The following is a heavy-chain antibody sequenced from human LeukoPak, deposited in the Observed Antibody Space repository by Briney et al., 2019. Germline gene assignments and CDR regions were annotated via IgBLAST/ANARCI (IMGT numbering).Heavy chain of an antibody. Sequence: GGSLRLSCSASGFTFSSSAMHWVRQAPGKGLEYVSAISSNGGTTYYVDSVKGRFTISRDNSKNTLYLQMNSLRAEDTAVYYCARVPTTVTTVYFDYWGQGTLVTVSS. V-gene: IGHV3-64*04. J-gene: IGHJ4*02. D-gene: IGHD4-17*01. CDR2: ISSNGGTT. CDR3: ARVPTTVTTVYFDY. CDR1: GFTFSSSA.